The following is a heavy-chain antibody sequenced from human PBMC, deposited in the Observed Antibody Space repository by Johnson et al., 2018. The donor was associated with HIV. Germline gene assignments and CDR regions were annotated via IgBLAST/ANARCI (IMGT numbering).Heavy chain of an antibody. CDR3: ARDGSNFGAFDI. Sequence: VQLVESGGGLVQPGGSLRLSCAVSGFTFSNYWMHWVRQAPGKGLEWVSVIYSDGSTYYADSVQGRFTISRDNSKNTLYLQMNSLRAEDAAVYYCARDGSNFGAFDIWGQGTMVTVSS. D-gene: IGHD1-1*01. CDR1: GFTFSNYW. J-gene: IGHJ3*02. CDR2: IYSDGST. V-gene: IGHV3-66*01.